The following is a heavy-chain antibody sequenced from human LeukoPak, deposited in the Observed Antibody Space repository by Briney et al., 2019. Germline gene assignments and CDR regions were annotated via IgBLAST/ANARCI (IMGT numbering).Heavy chain of an antibody. V-gene: IGHV4-38-2*02. Sequence: SETLSLTCSVSGYSITSGYYWGWIRQPPGKGLEWIGSMYHSGSTYYNPSLKSRVTISVDTSKNQFSLKLNSVTAADTAVYYCARNFDILTGSDYWGQGTLVTVSS. CDR3: ARNFDILTGSDY. CDR2: MYHSGST. D-gene: IGHD3-9*01. J-gene: IGHJ4*02. CDR1: GYSITSGYY.